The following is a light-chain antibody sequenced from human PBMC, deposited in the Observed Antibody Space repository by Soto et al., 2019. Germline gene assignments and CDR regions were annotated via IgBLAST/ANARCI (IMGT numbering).Light chain of an antibody. CDR3: QQYYSTPLT. Sequence: DIVMPQSPDSLAVSLGERATINCKSSQSVLYSSNNKNYLAWYQQKPGQPPKLLIYCASTRESGVPDRFSGSGSGTDFTLTISSLQAEDVAVYYCQQYYSTPLTFGGGTKVESK. V-gene: IGKV4-1*01. CDR1: QSVLYSSNNKNY. J-gene: IGKJ4*01. CDR2: CAS.